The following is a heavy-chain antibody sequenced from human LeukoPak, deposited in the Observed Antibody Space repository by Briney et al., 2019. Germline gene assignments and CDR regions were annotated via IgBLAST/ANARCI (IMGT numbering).Heavy chain of an antibody. J-gene: IGHJ4*02. D-gene: IGHD3-10*01. Sequence: SVKVSCKASGGTFSSYAISWVRQAPGQGLEWMGGIIPIFGTANYAQKFQGRVTITADKSTSTAYMELSSLRSEDTAVYYCAREGWFGELFPPTLGYWGQGTLVTVSS. CDR1: GGTFSSYA. CDR3: AREGWFGELFPPTLGY. V-gene: IGHV1-69*06. CDR2: IIPIFGTA.